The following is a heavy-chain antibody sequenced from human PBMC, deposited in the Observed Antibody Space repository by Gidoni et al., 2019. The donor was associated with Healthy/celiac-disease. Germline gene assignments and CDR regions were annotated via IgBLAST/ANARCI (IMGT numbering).Heavy chain of an antibody. CDR2: ISGSGGST. V-gene: IGHV3-23*01. CDR3: AKDLVLLTGKFDY. J-gene: IGHJ4*02. CDR1: GFTFSSYA. Sequence: EAQLLESGGGLVQPGWSLRLSCAASGFTFSSYAMRWVRQAPGKGLEWVSAISGSGGSTYYADSVKGRFTISRDNSKNTLYLQMNSLRAEDTAVYYCAKDLVLLTGKFDYWGQGTLVTVSS. D-gene: IGHD2-15*01.